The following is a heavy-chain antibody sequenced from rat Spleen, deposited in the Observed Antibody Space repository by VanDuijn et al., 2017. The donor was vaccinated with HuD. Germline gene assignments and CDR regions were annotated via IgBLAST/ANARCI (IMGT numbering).Heavy chain of an antibody. V-gene: IGHV5-25*01. J-gene: IGHJ2*01. CDR1: GFTFSNYY. CDR3: ARHRNYGGIPFDF. D-gene: IGHD1-11*01. CDR2: INTAGGNT. Sequence: EVQLVESGGGLVQPGRSMKFSCAASGFTFSNYYMAWVRQAPTKGLEWVASINTAGGNTYYRDSVKGRFTISRDNAKSTLYLQMDSLRSEDTATYYCARHRNYGGIPFDFWGQGVMVTVSS.